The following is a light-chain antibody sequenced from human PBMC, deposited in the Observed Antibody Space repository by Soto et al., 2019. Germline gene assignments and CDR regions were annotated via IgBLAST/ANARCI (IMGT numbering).Light chain of an antibody. CDR1: SSNIGAGYD. Sequence: QSVLTQPPSVSGAPGQRVTISCTGSSSNIGAGYDVHWYQQFPGTAPRLLIYANNNRPSGVPDRFSGSKSGTSASLAITGLQADDEAEYYCQSYDFGLSAHNCVFGHGTKVNVL. J-gene: IGLJ1*01. CDR3: QSYDFGLSAHNCV. CDR2: ANN. V-gene: IGLV1-40*01.